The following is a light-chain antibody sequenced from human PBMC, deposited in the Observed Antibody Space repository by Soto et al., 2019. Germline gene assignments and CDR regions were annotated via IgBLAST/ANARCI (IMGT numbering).Light chain of an antibody. CDR1: QSVTNY. CDR2: SAS. V-gene: IGKV1-39*01. J-gene: IGKJ2*01. CDR3: QQSYDTRMYT. Sequence: DIQMTQSPSSLSASVGDRVTLTCRASQSVTNYLNWYQQKPGKAPILLIYSASTLQSGVPSRFSGSGSGTDFTLTISTLQPEDFATYFCQQSYDTRMYTFGQGTKLEI.